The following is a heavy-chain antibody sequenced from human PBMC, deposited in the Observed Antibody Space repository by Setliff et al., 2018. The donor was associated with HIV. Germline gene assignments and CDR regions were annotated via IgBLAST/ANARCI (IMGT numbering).Heavy chain of an antibody. D-gene: IGHD3-22*01. V-gene: IGHV4-59*01. CDR2: IYYSGST. Sequence: LSLTCTVSGGSISRYYWSWIRQPPGKGLEWIGYIYYSGSTNYNPSLKSRVTISVDTSKKQFSLRLSSVTAADTAVYFCARESVGYYDTSGFFNWGQGTRVTVSS. CDR3: ARESVGYYDTSGFFN. J-gene: IGHJ4*02. CDR1: GGSISRYY.